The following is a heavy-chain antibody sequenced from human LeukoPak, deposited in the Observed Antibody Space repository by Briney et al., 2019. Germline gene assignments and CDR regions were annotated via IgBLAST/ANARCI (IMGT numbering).Heavy chain of an antibody. CDR3: ARGTETRGYFDY. J-gene: IGHJ4*02. V-gene: IGHV4-34*01. D-gene: IGHD4-17*01. CDR1: GGSFSGYY. Sequence: SETLSLTCAVYGGSFSGYYWSWIRQPPGKGLEWIGEINHSGSTNYNPSLKSRVTISVDTSKNQFSLKLSSVTAAGTAVYYCARGTETRGYFDYWGQGTLVTVSS. CDR2: INHSGST.